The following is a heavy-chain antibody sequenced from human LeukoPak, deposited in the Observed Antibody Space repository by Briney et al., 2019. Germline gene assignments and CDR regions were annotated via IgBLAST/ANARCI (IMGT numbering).Heavy chain of an antibody. Sequence: SETLSLTCSVSGGSISSYYWSWIRQPPGKGLEWIGYIYYSGYTNYNPSFKSRVTISVDTSKNQFSLKLGSVTAADTAVYYCASHRSYVSGYFDAFDIWGQGTVVTVSS. J-gene: IGHJ3*02. V-gene: IGHV4-59*08. CDR3: ASHRSYVSGYFDAFDI. D-gene: IGHD3-22*01. CDR2: IYYSGYT. CDR1: GGSISSYY.